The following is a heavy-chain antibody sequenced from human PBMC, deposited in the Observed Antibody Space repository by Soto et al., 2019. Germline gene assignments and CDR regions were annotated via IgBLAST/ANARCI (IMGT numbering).Heavy chain of an antibody. CDR3: ERDNQDVGRPGFDT. CDR1: GDSITSGTFY. J-gene: IGHJ5*02. V-gene: IGHV4-31*03. Sequence: PSETLSLTCTVSGDSITSGTFYWNWIRQYPGKGLEWIGYMYYSGSTYYNPSLKSRVSISRDTSKNQFSLSLSSVTDADTAVYYCERDNQDVGRPGFDTWGQGTLVTVSS. D-gene: IGHD1-26*01. CDR2: MYYSGST.